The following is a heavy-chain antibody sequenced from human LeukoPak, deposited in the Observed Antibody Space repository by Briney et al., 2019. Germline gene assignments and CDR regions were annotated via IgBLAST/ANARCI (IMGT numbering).Heavy chain of an antibody. Sequence: PSETLTLTCTVSGGSVSSYYWSWIRQPPGKGLEWIAYIYYSGSTKYNPSLKSRVTISVDTSKNQFSLKLSSVTAADTAVYYCARLAIRPYNWFDPWGQGTLVTVSS. D-gene: IGHD2-2*02. CDR3: ARLAIRPYNWFDP. CDR1: GGSVSSYY. V-gene: IGHV4-59*08. CDR2: IYYSGST. J-gene: IGHJ5*02.